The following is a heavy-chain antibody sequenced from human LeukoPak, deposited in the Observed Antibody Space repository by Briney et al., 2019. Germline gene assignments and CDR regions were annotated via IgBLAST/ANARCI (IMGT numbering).Heavy chain of an antibody. J-gene: IGHJ4*02. Sequence: SHTLSLTCTVSGGSINSGSYYWNWIRQPAGKGLEWIGRIYTSGSTNYNPSLKSRVTMSVDTSKNQFSLKLTSVTAADTAVYYCARERSLSSDYWGQGILVTVSP. CDR2: IYTSGST. D-gene: IGHD5-24*01. V-gene: IGHV4-61*02. CDR3: ARERSLSSDY. CDR1: GGSINSGSYY.